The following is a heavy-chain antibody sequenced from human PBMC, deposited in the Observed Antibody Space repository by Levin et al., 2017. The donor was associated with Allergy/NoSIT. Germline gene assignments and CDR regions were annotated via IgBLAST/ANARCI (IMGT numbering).Heavy chain of an antibody. D-gene: IGHD2-21*01. J-gene: IGHJ4*02. CDR2: IYWDDDK. V-gene: IGHV2-5*02. CDR3: AHSRAPRVIDY. CDR1: GFSLSTSGVG. Sequence: TLSLTLTCTFSGFSLSTSGVGVGWIRQPPGKALEWLALIYWDDDKSLSPSLRTRLTITKDTSKNQVVLAMTNMDPVDTATYYCAHSRAPRVIDYWGQGTLVIVSS.